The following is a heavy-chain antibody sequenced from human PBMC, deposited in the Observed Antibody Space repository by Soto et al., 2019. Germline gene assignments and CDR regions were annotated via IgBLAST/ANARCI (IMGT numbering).Heavy chain of an antibody. Sequence: VPVVETGGGLIQPGGSLRLSCAVSGFTVSSNYMSWVRQPPGKGPEWVSDIYSGGSTYYADSVKGRFTISRDNSKNTLYLQMNSLRAEDTAVYYCARERDGHNPNWFDLWGQGTLVTVSS. J-gene: IGHJ5*02. CDR3: ARERDGHNPNWFDL. V-gene: IGHV3-53*02. CDR1: GFTVSSNY. D-gene: IGHD2-8*01. CDR2: IYSGGST.